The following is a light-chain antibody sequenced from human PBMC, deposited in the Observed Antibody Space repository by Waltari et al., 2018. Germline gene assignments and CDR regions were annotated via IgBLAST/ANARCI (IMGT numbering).Light chain of an antibody. CDR1: RSNIGAGFD. Sequence: QSVLTQPPSVSGAPGQRVTISCAGGRSNIGAGFDSHWFQQVPGTSPTLLIHNDNKRPSGVPDRFSGSRSGTSASLAITGLQADDEADYFCQSYDSSLGGYVFGGGTKVTVL. CDR3: QSYDSSLGGYV. CDR2: NDN. J-gene: IGLJ1*01. V-gene: IGLV1-40*01.